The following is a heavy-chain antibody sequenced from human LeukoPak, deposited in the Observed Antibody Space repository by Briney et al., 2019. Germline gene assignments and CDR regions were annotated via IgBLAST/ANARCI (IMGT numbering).Heavy chain of an antibody. CDR3: ARAGGTTGTTHYYYLDV. V-gene: IGHV3-20*04. CDR2: INWHGGST. J-gene: IGHJ6*03. Sequence: PGGSLRLSCAASGFTFDDYGMSWVRQAPGKGLEWVSGINWHGGSTSYADSVKGRFSISRDNAKNSLYLQMNSLRAEDTALYYCARAGGTTGTTHYYYLDVWGKGTTVTASS. CDR1: GFTFDDYG. D-gene: IGHD1-1*01.